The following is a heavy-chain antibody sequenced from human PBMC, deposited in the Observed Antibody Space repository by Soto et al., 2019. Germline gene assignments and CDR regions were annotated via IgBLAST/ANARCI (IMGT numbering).Heavy chain of an antibody. CDR1: GFTFSRYA. CDR2: ITGGGSST. V-gene: IGHV3-23*01. D-gene: IGHD6-13*01. J-gene: IGHJ4*02. CDR3: AKGSAAARPYYFDY. Sequence: GGSLRLSCAASGFTFSRYAMSWVRQAPGKGLEWVSAITGGGSSTYYADSAKGRFTISRDNSKNTLSLQMNGLRAEDTAVYYCAKGSAAARPYYFDYWGQGALVTVSS.